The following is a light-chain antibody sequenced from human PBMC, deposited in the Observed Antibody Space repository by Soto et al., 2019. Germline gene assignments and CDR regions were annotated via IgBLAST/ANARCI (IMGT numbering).Light chain of an antibody. V-gene: IGKV3-20*01. CDR3: QQYGSSPQT. J-gene: IGKJ1*01. CDR1: QSVSRR. Sequence: EIVLTQFPGTLSLSPGGRATLSCRASQSVSRRLAWYQHRPGQSPRLLISGASMRASGVPVRFSGSGSGTDFTLTISRLEPEDFAVYYCQQYGSSPQTFGQGTKVDIK. CDR2: GAS.